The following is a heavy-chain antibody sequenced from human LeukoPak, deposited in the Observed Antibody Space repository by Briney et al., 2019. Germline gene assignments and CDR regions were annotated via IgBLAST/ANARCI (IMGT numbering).Heavy chain of an antibody. CDR3: ARHGYSSGSLAWFDP. D-gene: IGHD6-19*01. Sequence: SETLSLTCTVADGSISSYYWSWIRQPPGEGLEWIGYIYYSGSTNYNPSLKSRVTISVDTSKNQFSLKLSSVTAADTAVYYCARHGYSSGSLAWFDPWGQGTQVTVSS. J-gene: IGHJ5*02. CDR2: IYYSGST. CDR1: DGSISSYY. V-gene: IGHV4-59*01.